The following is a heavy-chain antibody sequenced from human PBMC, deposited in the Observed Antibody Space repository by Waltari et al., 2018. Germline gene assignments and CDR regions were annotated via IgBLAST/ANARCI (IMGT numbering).Heavy chain of an antibody. CDR2: IYQSGST. CDR1: GGSISSHY. CDR3: ARYSSSWYGIYYYYGMDV. J-gene: IGHJ6*02. D-gene: IGHD6-13*01. V-gene: IGHV4-59*08. Sequence: QVQLQESGPGLVKPSETLSLTCTVSGGSISSHYWSWIRQPPGKGLEWIGSIYQSGSTYYNRSHKCRFTILVVTSKNQFSLKLSCVTTEDTAVYYCARYSSSWYGIYYYYGMDVWGQGTTVTVSS.